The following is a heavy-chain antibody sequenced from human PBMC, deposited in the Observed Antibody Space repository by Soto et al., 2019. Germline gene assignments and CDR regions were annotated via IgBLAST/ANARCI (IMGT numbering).Heavy chain of an antibody. V-gene: IGHV3-21*01. D-gene: IGHD6-19*01. CDR2: ISSGGSYR. CDR3: ARSLRAVAGIDSFDI. CDR1: GFTFNDFS. Sequence: PGGSLRLSCAASGFTFNDFSMNWVRQAPGKGLEWVSSISSGGSYRFYADSMKGRFTISRDNTKKSLYLQMNSLRAADTAVFYCARSLRAVAGIDSFDIWGQGTVVTVSS. J-gene: IGHJ3*02.